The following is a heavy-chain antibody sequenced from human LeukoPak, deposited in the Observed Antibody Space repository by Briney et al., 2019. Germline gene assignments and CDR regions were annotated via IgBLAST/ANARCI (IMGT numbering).Heavy chain of an antibody. CDR2: FDPEDGET. CDR3: ATAEPGIAAAGNDWFDP. D-gene: IGHD6-13*01. CDR1: GYTLTELS. V-gene: IGHV1-24*01. J-gene: IGHJ5*02. Sequence: GASVKVSCKVSGYTLTELSMHWVRQAPGKGLEWMGGFDPEDGETIYAQKFQGRVTMTEDTSTDTAYMELSSLRSEDTAVYHCATAEPGIAAAGNDWFDPWGQGTLVTVSS.